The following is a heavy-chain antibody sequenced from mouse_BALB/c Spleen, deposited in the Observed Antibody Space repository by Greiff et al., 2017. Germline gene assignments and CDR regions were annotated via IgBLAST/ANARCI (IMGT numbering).Heavy chain of an antibody. V-gene: IGHV5-6-4*01. J-gene: IGHJ4*01. CDR1: GFTFSSYT. CDR2: ISSGGSYT. Sequence: EVKLMESGGALVKPGGSLKLSCAASGFTFSSYTMSWVRQTPEKRLEWVATISSGGSYTYYPDSVKGRFTISRDNAKNTLYLQMSSLKSEDTAMYYCTRDNDAMDYWGQGTSVTVSS. CDR3: TRDNDAMDY.